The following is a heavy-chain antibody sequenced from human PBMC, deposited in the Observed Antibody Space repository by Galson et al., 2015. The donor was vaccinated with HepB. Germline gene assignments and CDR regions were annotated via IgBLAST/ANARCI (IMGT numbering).Heavy chain of an antibody. D-gene: IGHD1-1*01. CDR1: GFTFDDYA. V-gene: IGHV3-9*01. CDR3: AKGYNWNAGEFDY. CDR2: ISWNSGSI. J-gene: IGHJ4*02. Sequence: SLRLSCAASGFTFDDYAMHWVRQAPGKGLEWVSGISWNSGSIGYADSVKGRFTISRDNAKNSLYLQMNSLRAEDTALYYCAKGYNWNAGEFDYWGQGTLVTVSS.